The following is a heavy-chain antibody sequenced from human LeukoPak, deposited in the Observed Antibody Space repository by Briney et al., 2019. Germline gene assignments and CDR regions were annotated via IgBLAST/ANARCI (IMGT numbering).Heavy chain of an antibody. V-gene: IGHV1-18*01. Sequence: ASVTVSCKASGYTFTSYGISWVRQAPGQGLEWMGWISAYNGNTNYAQKLQGRVTMTTDTSTSTAYMELRSLRSDDTAVYYCARNGRVAATGSWFDPWGQGTLVTVSS. CDR3: ARNGRVAATGSWFDP. CDR2: ISAYNGNT. J-gene: IGHJ5*02. CDR1: GYTFTSYG. D-gene: IGHD2-15*01.